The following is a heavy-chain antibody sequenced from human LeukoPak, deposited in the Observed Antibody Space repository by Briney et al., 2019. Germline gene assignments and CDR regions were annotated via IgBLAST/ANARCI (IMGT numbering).Heavy chain of an antibody. V-gene: IGHV1-69*04. CDR3: ARDRRGYSYGPFDP. CDR2: IIPILGIA. J-gene: IGHJ5*02. CDR1: GGTFSSYA. D-gene: IGHD5-18*01. Sequence: ASVKVSCKASGGTFSSYAISWVRQAPGQGLEWRGRIIPILGIANYAQKFQGRVTITADKSTSTAYMELSSLRSEDTAVYYCARDRRGYSYGPFDPWGQGTLVTVSS.